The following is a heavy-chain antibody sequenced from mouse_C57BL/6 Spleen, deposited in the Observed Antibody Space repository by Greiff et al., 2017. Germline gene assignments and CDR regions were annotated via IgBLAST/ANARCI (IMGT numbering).Heavy chain of an antibody. CDR1: GYTFTSYW. CDR3: ASYSNYDAMDY. Sequence: QVQLQQPGAELVKPGASVKMSCKASGYTFTSYWITWVKQRPGQGLEWIGDIYPGSGSTTSNEKFKSKATLTVDTSSSTAYMQLSSLTSEDSAVYSCASYSNYDAMDYWGQGTSVTVSS. CDR2: IYPGSGST. V-gene: IGHV1-55*01. D-gene: IGHD2-5*01. J-gene: IGHJ4*01.